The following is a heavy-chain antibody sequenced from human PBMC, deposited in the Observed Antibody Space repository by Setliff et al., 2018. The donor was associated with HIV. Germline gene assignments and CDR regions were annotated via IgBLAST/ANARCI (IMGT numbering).Heavy chain of an antibody. Sequence: GESLKISCKGSGYSFTSYWISWVRQMPGKGLEWMGRIDPSNSNTNYSPSFQGHVTISADKSISTAYLQRSSLKASDTAMYYCARGFYGDYYFDYWGQGTLVTVSS. D-gene: IGHD4-17*01. CDR3: ARGFYGDYYFDY. J-gene: IGHJ4*02. V-gene: IGHV5-10-1*01. CDR1: GYSFTSYW. CDR2: IDPSNSNT.